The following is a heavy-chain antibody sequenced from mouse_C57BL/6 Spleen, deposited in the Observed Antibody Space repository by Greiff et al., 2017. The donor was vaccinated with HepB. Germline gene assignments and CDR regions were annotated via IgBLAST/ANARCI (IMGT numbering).Heavy chain of an antibody. CDR1: GFTFSNYW. V-gene: IGHV6-3*01. CDR3: TRDIYYSWFAY. D-gene: IGHD1-1*01. CDR2: IRLKSDNYAT. J-gene: IGHJ3*01. Sequence: DVMLVESGGGLVQPGGSMKLSCVASGFTFSNYWMNWVRQSPEKGLEWVAQIRLKSDNYATHYAESVKGRFTISRDDSKSSVYLQMNNLRAEDTGIYYCTRDIYYSWFAYWGQGTLVTVSA.